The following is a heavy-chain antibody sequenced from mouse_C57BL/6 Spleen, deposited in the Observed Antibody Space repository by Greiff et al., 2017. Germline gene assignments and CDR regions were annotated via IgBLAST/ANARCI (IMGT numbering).Heavy chain of an antibody. D-gene: IGHD1-1*01. CDR3: ESRYYGSSAYAMDY. Sequence: VKLQQPGAELVKPGSSVKLSCKASGYTFTSYWMHWVKQRPIQGLEWIGNIDPSDSDNHYNQKFKDKATLTVDKSSSTSYMQLSSLSSEDSAVYYCESRYYGSSAYAMDYGGQGASVTVSS. CDR2: IDPSDSDN. V-gene: IGHV1-52*01. CDR1: GYTFTSYW. J-gene: IGHJ4*01.